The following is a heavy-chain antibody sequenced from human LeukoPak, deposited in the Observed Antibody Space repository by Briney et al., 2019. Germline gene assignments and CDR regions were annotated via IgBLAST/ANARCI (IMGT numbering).Heavy chain of an antibody. Sequence: ASVKVSCKASGYTFTSYGISWVRQAPGQGLEWMGWISAYNGNTNYAQKLQGRVTMTTDTSTSTAYMELRSLRSDDTAVYYCARDPLDFWSGYGKLNWFDPWGQGTLVTVSS. CDR1: GYTFTSYG. CDR3: ARDPLDFWSGYGKLNWFDP. J-gene: IGHJ5*02. CDR2: ISAYNGNT. D-gene: IGHD3-3*01. V-gene: IGHV1-18*01.